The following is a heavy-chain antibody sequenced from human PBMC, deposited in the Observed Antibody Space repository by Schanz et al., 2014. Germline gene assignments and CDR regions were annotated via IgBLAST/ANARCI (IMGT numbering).Heavy chain of an antibody. CDR3: AREYKWNYNDYYDMDV. CDR2: IQSDGSIT. V-gene: IGHV3-74*01. Sequence: EVQLVESGGGVVHPGGSLRLSCAASGFTFSSYWMHWVRQAPGKGLVWVSRIQSDGSITTYADSVKGRFAISRDNSKNTLYLQMNSLRAEDTAVYYCAREYKWNYNDYYDMDVWGQGTTVTVSS. CDR1: GFTFSSYW. D-gene: IGHD1-7*01. J-gene: IGHJ6*02.